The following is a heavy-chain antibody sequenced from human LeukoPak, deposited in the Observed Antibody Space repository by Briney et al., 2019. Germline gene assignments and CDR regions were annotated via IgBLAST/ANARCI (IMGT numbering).Heavy chain of an antibody. D-gene: IGHD4-17*01. J-gene: IGHJ4*02. CDR3: ARGARLREAPYYFDY. Sequence: SQTLSLTCVVSGGSISSGGYSWSWIRQPPGKGLEWIGYIYHSGSTYYNPSLKSRVTISVDRSKNQFSLKLSSVTAADTAVYYCARGARLREAPYYFDYWGQGTLVTVSS. V-gene: IGHV4-30-2*01. CDR1: GGSISSGGYS. CDR2: IYHSGST.